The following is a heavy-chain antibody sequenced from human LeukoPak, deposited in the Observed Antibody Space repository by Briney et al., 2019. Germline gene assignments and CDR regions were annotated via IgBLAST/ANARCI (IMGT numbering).Heavy chain of an antibody. J-gene: IGHJ6*02. CDR3: ARGSMIVVSNGMDV. V-gene: IGHV1-69*04. CDR2: IIPILGIA. CDR1: GYTFTGYY. Sequence: ASVKVSCKASGYTFTGYYMHWVRQAPGQGLEWMGRIIPILGIANYAQKFQGRVTITADKSTSTAYMELSSLRSEDTAVYYCARGSMIVVSNGMDVWGQGTTVTVSS. D-gene: IGHD3-22*01.